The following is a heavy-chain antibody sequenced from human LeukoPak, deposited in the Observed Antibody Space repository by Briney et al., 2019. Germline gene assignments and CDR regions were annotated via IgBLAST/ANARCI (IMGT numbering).Heavy chain of an antibody. V-gene: IGHV4-4*07. CDR1: GGSISSYY. CDR2: IYTSGST. CDR3: ARGGTYGSGSYYRNWFDP. D-gene: IGHD3-10*01. J-gene: IGHJ5*02. Sequence: PSETLSLTCTVSGGSISSYYWSWIRQPAGKGLEWIGRIYTSGSTNYNPSLKSRVTMSVDTSKNQFSLKLSSVTAADTAVYYCARGGTYGSGSYYRNWFDPWGQGTLVTVSS.